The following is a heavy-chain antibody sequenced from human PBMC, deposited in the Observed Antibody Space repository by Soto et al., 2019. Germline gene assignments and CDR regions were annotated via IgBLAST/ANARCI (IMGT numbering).Heavy chain of an antibody. V-gene: IGHV4-4*02. D-gene: IGHD3-10*01. CDR2: IYHSGST. CDR3: ARDRLTMVRGVIYYYYGMDV. Sequence: SETLSLTCAVSGGSISSSNWWSWVRQPPGKGLEWIGEIYHSGSTNYNPSLKSRGTISVDKSKNQFSLKLSSVTAADTAVYYCARDRLTMVRGVIYYYYGMDVWGQGTTVTVSS. CDR1: GGSISSSNW. J-gene: IGHJ6*02.